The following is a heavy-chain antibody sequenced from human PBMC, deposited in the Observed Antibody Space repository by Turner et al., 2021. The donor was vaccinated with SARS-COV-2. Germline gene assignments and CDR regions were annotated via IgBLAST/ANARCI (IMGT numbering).Heavy chain of an antibody. CDR1: GSSFISSA. D-gene: IGHD3-10*01. J-gene: IGHJ3*02. CDR3: ARIRPSRSFSGAGAVDI. V-gene: IGHV1-18*01. Sequence: QVQLLQARAEVEKQGASLNPSGKASGSSFISSAITWVRQAPGQGLAWMRWISPYNGTTIDSQKVQFRVTMTTKTSTSTVYNELSTLRSDDTAMYHCARIRPSRSFSGAGAVDIWGQGTMVTVSS. CDR2: ISPYNGTT.